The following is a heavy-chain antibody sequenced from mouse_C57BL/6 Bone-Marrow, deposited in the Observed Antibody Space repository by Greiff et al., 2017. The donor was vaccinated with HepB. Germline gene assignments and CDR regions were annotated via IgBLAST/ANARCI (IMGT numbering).Heavy chain of an antibody. Sequence: QVQLQQPGAELVRPGTSVKLSCKASGYTFTSYWMHWVKQRPGQGLEWIGVIDPSDSYTNYNQKFKGKATLTVDTSSSTAYMQLSSLTSEDSAVYYCARSRELTGGNYWGQGTTLTVSS. CDR3: ARSRELTGGNY. J-gene: IGHJ2*01. CDR2: IDPSDSYT. D-gene: IGHD4-1*01. V-gene: IGHV1-59*01. CDR1: GYTFTSYW.